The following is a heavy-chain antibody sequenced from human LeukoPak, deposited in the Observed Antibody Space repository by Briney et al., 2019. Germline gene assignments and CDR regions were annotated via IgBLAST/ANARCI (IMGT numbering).Heavy chain of an antibody. Sequence: SETLSLTCTVSGGSVSGYYWSWIRQPPGKGLEWIGYIFHTGNTNYNPSLESRVTISVDTSKNQFSLKLSSVTAEDTAVYYCARGHWGCDYWGQGTLVTVSS. V-gene: IGHV4-59*02. CDR2: IFHTGNT. CDR1: GGSVSGYY. CDR3: ARGHWGCDY. D-gene: IGHD7-27*01. J-gene: IGHJ4*02.